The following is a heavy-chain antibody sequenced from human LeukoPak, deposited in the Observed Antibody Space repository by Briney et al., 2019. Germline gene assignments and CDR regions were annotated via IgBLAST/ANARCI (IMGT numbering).Heavy chain of an antibody. D-gene: IGHD1-7*01. J-gene: IGHJ4*02. V-gene: IGHV4-4*02. CDR2: IYLSGST. CDR1: GGSISSSNW. CDR3: ARDRWGTGTTFGY. Sequence: PSGTLSLTCAVSGGSISSSNWWSWVRQPPGKGLEWIGEIYLSGSTNYNPSLKSRVTISVDKSKNQFSMKLSSVTAADTAVYYCARDRWGTGTTFGYWGQGTLVTVSS.